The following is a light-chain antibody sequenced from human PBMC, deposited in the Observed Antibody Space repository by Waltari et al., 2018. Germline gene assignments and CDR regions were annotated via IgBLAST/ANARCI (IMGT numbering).Light chain of an antibody. CDR3: QQYYSYPPFT. Sequence: DIQMTQSPPSVSASVGDRVTITCRASQGIRSWLSWYQQKPGKAPKLLIYATSNLQSGVPSRFSGSGSGTDFTLTISCLQSEDFATYYCQQYYSYPPFTFGPGTKVDIK. CDR2: ATS. J-gene: IGKJ3*01. V-gene: IGKV1-12*01. CDR1: QGIRSW.